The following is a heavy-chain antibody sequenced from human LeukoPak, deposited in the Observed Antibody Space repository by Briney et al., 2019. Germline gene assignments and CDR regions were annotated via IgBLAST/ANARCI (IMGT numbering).Heavy chain of an antibody. Sequence: GGSLRLSCAASGFTFSSYGMHWVRQAPGKGLEWVAVIWYDGSNKYYADSVKGRFTISRDNSKNTLYLQMNSLRAEDTAVYYCARDPAVHGRFGDILAYYYYYMDVWGKGTTVTVSS. D-gene: IGHD3-10*01. CDR2: IWYDGSNK. J-gene: IGHJ6*03. V-gene: IGHV3-33*01. CDR1: GFTFSSYG. CDR3: ARDPAVHGRFGDILAYYYYYMDV.